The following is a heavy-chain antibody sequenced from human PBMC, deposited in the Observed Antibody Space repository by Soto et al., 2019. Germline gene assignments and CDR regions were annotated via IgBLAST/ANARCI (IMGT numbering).Heavy chain of an antibody. CDR3: AREAGTWHLPLNWFDP. CDR2: ISSSSSTI. D-gene: IGHD6-19*01. Sequence: GGSLRLCCAASGFTFSSYSMNWVRQAPGKGLEWVSYISSSSSTIYYADSVKGRFTISRDNAKNSLYLQMNSLRDEDTAVYYCAREAGTWHLPLNWFDPWGQGTLVTVSS. CDR1: GFTFSSYS. J-gene: IGHJ5*02. V-gene: IGHV3-48*02.